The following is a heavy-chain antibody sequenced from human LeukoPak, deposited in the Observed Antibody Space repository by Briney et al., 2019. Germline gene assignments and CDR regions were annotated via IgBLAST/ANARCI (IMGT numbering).Heavy chain of an antibody. Sequence: GESLKISCKGSGYSFTSYWIGRVRQMPGKGLEWMGIIYPGDSDTRYSPSFQGQVTISADKSISTAYLQWSSLKASDTAMYYCARIYYGGNVFRGFDYWGQGTLVTVSS. CDR1: GYSFTSYW. D-gene: IGHD4-23*01. V-gene: IGHV5-51*01. CDR3: ARIYYGGNVFRGFDY. CDR2: IYPGDSDT. J-gene: IGHJ4*02.